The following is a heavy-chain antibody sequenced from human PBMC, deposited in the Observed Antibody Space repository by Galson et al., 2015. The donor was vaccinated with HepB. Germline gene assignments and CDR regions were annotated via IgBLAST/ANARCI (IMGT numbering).Heavy chain of an antibody. CDR3: VFLRGNDLKPLDY. J-gene: IGHJ4*02. D-gene: IGHD5-12*01. CDR2: ISASDTTI. CDR1: TFIFSTYS. Sequence: SLRLSCAASTFIFSTYSMNWVRQAPGMGLEWLSYISASDTTIYYADSVKGRFTISRDNAKNSPYLQMNSLRPEDTAVYFCVFLRGNDLKPLDYWGQGILVTVSS. V-gene: IGHV3-48*03.